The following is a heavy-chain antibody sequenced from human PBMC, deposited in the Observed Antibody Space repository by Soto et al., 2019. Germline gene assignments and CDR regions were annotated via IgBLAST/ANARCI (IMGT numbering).Heavy chain of an antibody. D-gene: IGHD2-8*01. J-gene: IGHJ4*02. CDR1: GGSVSSSNYY. CDR2: IYYSGSI. V-gene: IGHV4-39*01. Sequence: QLQLPASVPGLVKTSETLYLSCTVSGGSVSSSNYYCGWIRQPPGKGLEWIGNIYYSGSIYHNPSLKSRVTISVDTSKNQFSLKLSSVTAADTAVYYCARNYRVNGNFDYWGQGTLVTVSP. CDR3: ARNYRVNGNFDY.